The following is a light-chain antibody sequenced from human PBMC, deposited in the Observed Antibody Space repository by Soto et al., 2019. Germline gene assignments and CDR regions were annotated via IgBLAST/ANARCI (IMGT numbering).Light chain of an antibody. Sequence: ENVLTQTPATLSLSPGERATVSCRASQSVRRYLAWYQQKPGQAPRLLIYDASTRATGIPARFSGSGSETDFTLTITCREPEDFAVYYCQQRNNLPPIAFGQGTRLEIK. J-gene: IGKJ5*01. CDR2: DAS. CDR3: QQRNNLPPIA. CDR1: QSVRRY. V-gene: IGKV3-11*01.